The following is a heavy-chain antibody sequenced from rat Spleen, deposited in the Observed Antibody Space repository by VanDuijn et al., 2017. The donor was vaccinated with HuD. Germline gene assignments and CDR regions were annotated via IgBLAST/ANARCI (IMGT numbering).Heavy chain of an antibody. CDR2: ISYDGSGT. Sequence: EVQLVESGGGLVQPGRSLKLSCAASGFTFSDYNMAWVRQAPKKGLEWVATISYDGSGTYYRDSVKGRLTISRDNAKTTLYLEMDSLRSEDTATYYCARPSYGYPFAYWGQGVMVTVSS. D-gene: IGHD1-7*01. V-gene: IGHV5-7*01. J-gene: IGHJ2*01. CDR1: GFTFSDYN. CDR3: ARPSYGYPFAY.